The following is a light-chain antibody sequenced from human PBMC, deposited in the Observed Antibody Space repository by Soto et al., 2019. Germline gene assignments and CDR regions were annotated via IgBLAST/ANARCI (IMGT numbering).Light chain of an antibody. V-gene: IGKV3-20*01. J-gene: IGKJ3*01. CDR3: QHYGTSPFA. CDR1: QSISASY. CDR2: GAS. Sequence: EIVLTQSPGTLSLSPGERATLSCRASQSISASYFAWYQQKPGQAPRLVIYGASSRATGIPDRFSGSGSGTDFTLTITRLEPEDVAVYYCQHYGTSPFAFGPGTKVDLK.